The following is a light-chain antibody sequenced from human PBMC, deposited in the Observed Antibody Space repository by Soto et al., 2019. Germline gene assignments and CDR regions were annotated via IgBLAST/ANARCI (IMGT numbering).Light chain of an antibody. CDR2: DAF. J-gene: IGKJ1*01. V-gene: IGKV3-20*01. CDR1: QSVSRNY. CDR3: QQYGDSPRT. Sequence: EIVLTQSPGTLSLSPGERATLSCRASQSVSRNYLAWYQQRPGQAPRLLIYDAFNRATGIPDRFSCRGSGTDFTLTISRLEPEDFAVYYCQQYGDSPRTFGQGTKVEIK.